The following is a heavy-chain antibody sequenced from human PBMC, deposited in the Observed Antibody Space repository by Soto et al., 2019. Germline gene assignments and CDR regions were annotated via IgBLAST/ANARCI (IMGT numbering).Heavy chain of an antibody. CDR2: IFFTGNI. V-gene: IGHV4-39*01. CDR3: GSRHSSGDSCYTSGLGS. Sequence: SDTLSLTCAVSGGSLSRISYYWGWIRQTPGKGLEWVGSIFFTGNIYYNPSLKSRVTISVDTSRNPFSLMLNSVTAAATAVYYCGSRHSSGDSCYTSGLGSWGQPPLRTVSS. CDR1: GGSLSRISYY. D-gene: IGHD2-15*01. J-gene: IGHJ5*01.